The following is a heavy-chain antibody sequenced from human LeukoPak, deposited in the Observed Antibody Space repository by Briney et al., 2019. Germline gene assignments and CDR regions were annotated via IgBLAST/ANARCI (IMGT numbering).Heavy chain of an antibody. D-gene: IGHD4-17*01. CDR1: GGSISTYY. CDR3: ARDLVTVTKGFDI. Sequence: SETLSLTCTVSGGSISTYYWSWIRQPAGKGLEWIGRIYSSGSTNYNPSLKSRVTISIDTSKNQFSLKLSSVTAADTAVYFCARDLVTVTKGFDIWGQGTMVSVSS. CDR2: IYSSGST. V-gene: IGHV4-4*07. J-gene: IGHJ3*02.